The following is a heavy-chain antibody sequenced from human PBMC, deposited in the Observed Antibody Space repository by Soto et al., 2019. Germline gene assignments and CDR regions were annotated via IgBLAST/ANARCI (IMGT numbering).Heavy chain of an antibody. D-gene: IGHD7-27*01. J-gene: IGHJ4*02. V-gene: IGHV3-23*01. CDR1: GFTFNNFA. CDR3: ASSLLTPFDY. CDR2: ISGSGDTT. Sequence: PGGSLRLSCAASGFTFNNFAMSWVRQAPGKGLEWVSVISGSGDTTFYPEFVKGRFTISRDNSKSTLYLQMNSLRAEDTAVYYCASSLLTPFDYWGQGSLVTVSS.